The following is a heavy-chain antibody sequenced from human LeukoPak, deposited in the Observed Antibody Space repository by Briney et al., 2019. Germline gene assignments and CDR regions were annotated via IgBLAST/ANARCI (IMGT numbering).Heavy chain of an antibody. CDR3: AKDYYDSSGYFQFDY. J-gene: IGHJ4*02. D-gene: IGHD3-22*01. CDR1: GFTFSTYG. CDR2: IRYDGSNK. V-gene: IGHV3-30*02. Sequence: RSGGSLRLSCAASGFTFSTYGMHWVRQAPGEGLEWVAFIRYDGSNKYYADSVKGRFTISRDNSKNTLYLQMNSLRDEDTAVYYCAKDYYDSSGYFQFDYWGQGTLVTVSS.